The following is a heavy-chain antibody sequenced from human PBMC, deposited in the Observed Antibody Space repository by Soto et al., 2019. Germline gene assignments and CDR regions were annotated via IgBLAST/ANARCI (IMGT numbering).Heavy chain of an antibody. D-gene: IGHD6-19*01. V-gene: IGHV5-10-1*01. J-gene: IGHJ5*02. CDR3: ARQGDSSGWSRENWFDP. CDR2: IDPSDSYT. Sequence: GESLKISCKGSGYSFTSYWISWVRQMSGKGLEWMGRIDPSDSYTNYSPSFQGHVTISADKSISTAYLQWSSLKASDTAMYYCARQGDSSGWSRENWFDPWGQGTLVTVSS. CDR1: GYSFTSYW.